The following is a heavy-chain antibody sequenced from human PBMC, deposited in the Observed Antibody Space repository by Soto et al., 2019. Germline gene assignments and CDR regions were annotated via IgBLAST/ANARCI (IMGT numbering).Heavy chain of an antibody. Sequence: QVQLVQSGAEVKKPGSSVKVSCKASGGTLSSYTISWVRQAPGQGLEWMGRIIPILGIANYAQKFQGRVTITADKSTSTAYMELSSLRSEDTAVYYCASADSSGYPLDYWGQGTLVTVSS. CDR3: ASADSSGYPLDY. J-gene: IGHJ4*02. D-gene: IGHD3-22*01. CDR1: GGTLSSYT. CDR2: IIPILGIA. V-gene: IGHV1-69*02.